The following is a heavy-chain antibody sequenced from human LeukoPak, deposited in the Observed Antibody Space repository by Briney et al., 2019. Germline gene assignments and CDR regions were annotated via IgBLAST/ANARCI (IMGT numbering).Heavy chain of an antibody. CDR3: ARQAVIMPTDMGGPWFDP. J-gene: IGHJ5*02. CDR2: IHYSGST. CDR1: GGSISSYY. D-gene: IGHD2-15*01. Sequence: SETLSLTCTVSGGSISSYYWSWIRQPPWKGLEWIANIHYSGSTNFNPSLKSRVSISVDKSKTHFSLKLSSVTAADTAVYYCARQAVIMPTDMGGPWFDPWGRGTLVAVAS. V-gene: IGHV4-59*08.